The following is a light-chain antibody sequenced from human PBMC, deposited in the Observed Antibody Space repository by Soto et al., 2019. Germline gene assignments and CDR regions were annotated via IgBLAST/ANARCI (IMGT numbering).Light chain of an antibody. CDR2: DVN. CDR3: CSYAGTYNLV. Sequence: QSVLTQPRSVSGSPGQSVTISCTGTSSDVGGYYYVSWYQQHPGKAPKLMIYDVNKRPSGVPDRFSASKSGITASLTISGLQAEDEADYYCCSYAGTYNLVFGGGTKVTVL. CDR1: SSDVGGYYY. J-gene: IGLJ2*01. V-gene: IGLV2-11*01.